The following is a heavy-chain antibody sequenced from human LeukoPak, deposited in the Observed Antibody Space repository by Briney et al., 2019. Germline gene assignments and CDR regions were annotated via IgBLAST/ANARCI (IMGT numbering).Heavy chain of an antibody. D-gene: IGHD2-2*01. Sequence: GASVKVSCKASGYSFTGYYMHWVRQAPGQGLEWMGWINPNSGGTNYAQKFQGRVTMTRDTSISTAYMELSRLRSDDTAVYYCAKQPVVPAAMGANDAFDIWGQGTMVTVSS. CDR3: AKQPVVPAAMGANDAFDI. CDR2: INPNSGGT. CDR1: GYSFTGYY. J-gene: IGHJ3*02. V-gene: IGHV1-2*02.